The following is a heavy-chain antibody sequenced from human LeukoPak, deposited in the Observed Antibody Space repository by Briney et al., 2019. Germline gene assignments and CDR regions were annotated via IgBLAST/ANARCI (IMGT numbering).Heavy chain of an antibody. CDR1: GFTFSSYG. CDR2: IWYDGSNK. V-gene: IGHV3-33*01. CDR3: ARGMGDGDYVLDY. J-gene: IGHJ4*02. D-gene: IGHD4-17*01. Sequence: GRSLRLSCAASGFTFSSYGMHWVRQAPGKGLEWVAVIWYDGSNKYYADSGKGRFTISRDNSRNTLYLQMNSLRAEDTAVYYCARGMGDGDYVLDYWGQGTLVTVSS.